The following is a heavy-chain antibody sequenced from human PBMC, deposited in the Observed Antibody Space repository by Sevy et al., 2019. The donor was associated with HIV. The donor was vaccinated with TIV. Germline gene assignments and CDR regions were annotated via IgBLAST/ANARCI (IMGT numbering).Heavy chain of an antibody. V-gene: IGHV3-30*18. CDR1: GFTFNRYG. CDR3: AKDVSRTVFGVVIRVYGMDV. CDR2: ISDDGSIK. J-gene: IGHJ6*02. D-gene: IGHD3-3*01. Sequence: GGSLRLSCAASGFTFNRYGMHWVRQAPGKGLEWVAVISDDGSIKYYADSVKGRFTVSRDNSKNTLYLQMNSLRAEDTALYYCAKDVSRTVFGVVIRVYGMDVWCQGTTVTVSS.